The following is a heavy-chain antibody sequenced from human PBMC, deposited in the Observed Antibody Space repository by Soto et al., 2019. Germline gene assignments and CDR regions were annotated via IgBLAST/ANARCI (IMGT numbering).Heavy chain of an antibody. CDR3: ARHRIFAFDI. V-gene: IGHV3-48*02. CDR2: IGWNSNT. CDR1: GFTFSTYS. D-gene: IGHD2-21*01. Sequence: EVQLVESGGGLVQPGGSLRLSCATSGFTFSTYSMNWVRQVPGKGLEWLSYIGWNSNTDYADSVKGRFTISRDNARDSLYLQMNSLRDEDTAVYYCARHRIFAFDIWGRGTMVTVSS. J-gene: IGHJ3*02.